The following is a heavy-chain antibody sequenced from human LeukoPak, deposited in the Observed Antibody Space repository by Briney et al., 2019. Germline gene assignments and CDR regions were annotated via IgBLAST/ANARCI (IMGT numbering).Heavy chain of an antibody. D-gene: IGHD6-19*01. J-gene: IGHJ4*02. V-gene: IGHV3-21*05. CDR1: GFTFGSYS. CDR3: AREVAGTGDY. Sequence: PGGSLRLSCAASGFTFGSYSMNWVRQAPGKGLEWVSYISSSSSYIYYADSVKGRFTISRDNAKNSLYLQMNSLRAEDTAVYYCAREVAGTGDYWGQGTLVTVSS. CDR2: ISSSSSYI.